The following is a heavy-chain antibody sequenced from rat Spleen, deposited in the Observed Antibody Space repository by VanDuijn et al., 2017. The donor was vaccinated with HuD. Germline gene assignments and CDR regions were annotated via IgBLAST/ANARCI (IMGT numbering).Heavy chain of an antibody. Sequence: EVQLVESDGGLVQPGRSLKLSCAASGFTFSDYYMAWVRQAPEKGLEWVATVIYDGSTTYYRDSVKGRFTISRDNAKNTQYLQMDSLRSEDTATYYCTRGYVMDAWGQGASVTVSS. CDR3: TRGYVMDA. CDR2: VIYDGSTT. V-gene: IGHV5-7*01. J-gene: IGHJ4*01. CDR1: GFTFSDYY.